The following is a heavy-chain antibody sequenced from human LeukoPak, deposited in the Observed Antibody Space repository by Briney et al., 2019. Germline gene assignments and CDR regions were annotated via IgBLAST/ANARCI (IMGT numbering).Heavy chain of an antibody. Sequence: GGSLTLSCAASGFTFAGCAMTWARHAPEKGLEWVSLISGSGGSTLCAHVVKGRLTISRDNSKNALYLRMNSLRAADTAVYFCAHWGSSGSFDYWGQGTLVTVSS. D-gene: IGHD6-6*01. J-gene: IGHJ4*02. CDR1: GFTFAGCA. CDR2: ISGSGGST. CDR3: AHWGSSGSFDY. V-gene: IGHV3-23*01.